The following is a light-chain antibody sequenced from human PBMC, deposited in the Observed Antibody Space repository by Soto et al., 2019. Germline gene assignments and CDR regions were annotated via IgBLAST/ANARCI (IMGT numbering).Light chain of an antibody. V-gene: IGLV1-40*01. CDR2: GNS. CDR1: SSNFGAGYD. Sequence: QSVLTQLPSVSGAPGQRVTIACTGGSSNFGAGYDVHWYQQLPGTAPKLLIHGNSNRPSGVPDRFSGSKSGTSASLAITGLQAEDEADYYCQSYDSSLSGVVFGGGTKVTVL. J-gene: IGLJ2*01. CDR3: QSYDSSLSGVV.